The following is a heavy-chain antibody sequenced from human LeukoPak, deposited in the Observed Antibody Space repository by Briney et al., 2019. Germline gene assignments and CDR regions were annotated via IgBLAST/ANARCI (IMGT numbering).Heavy chain of an antibody. CDR2: ISSSSSYI. CDR1: GFTFSSYS. Sequence: GGSLRLSCAASGFTFSSYSMNWVRQAPGKGLEWVSSISSSSSYIYYADSVKGRFTISRDNAKNSLYLQMNSLRAEDTAVYYCARDGTVTIFDYWGQGTLITVSS. J-gene: IGHJ4*02. D-gene: IGHD4-17*01. V-gene: IGHV3-21*01. CDR3: ARDGTVTIFDY.